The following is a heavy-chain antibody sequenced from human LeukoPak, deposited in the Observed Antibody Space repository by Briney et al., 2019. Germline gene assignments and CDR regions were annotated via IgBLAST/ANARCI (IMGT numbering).Heavy chain of an antibody. CDR2: ISYDGSNK. V-gene: IGHV3-30*03. CDR3: VFEGRADAFDI. CDR1: GFTFSSYG. J-gene: IGHJ3*02. D-gene: IGHD3-10*01. Sequence: PGRSLRLSCAASGFTFSSYGMHWVRQAPGEGLEWVAVISYDGSNKYYADSVKGRFTISRDNSKNTLYLQMNSLRAEDTAVYYCVFEGRADAFDIWGQGTMVTVSP.